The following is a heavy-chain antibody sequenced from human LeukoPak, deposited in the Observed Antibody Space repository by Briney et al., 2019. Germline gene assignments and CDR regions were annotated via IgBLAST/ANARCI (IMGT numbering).Heavy chain of an antibody. V-gene: IGHV4-34*01. CDR2: INHRGST. CDR1: GGSFSGYY. J-gene: IGHJ6*03. Sequence: KSSETLCLTCAVYGGSFSGYYWSWIRQPPGKGLEWIGEINHRGSTNYNPSLKSRVTISVDTSKNQFSLKLSSVTAADTAVYYCASRGRGVAKRYYYYYMDVWGKGTMVTVSS. D-gene: IGHD3-10*01. CDR3: ASRGRGVAKRYYYYYMDV.